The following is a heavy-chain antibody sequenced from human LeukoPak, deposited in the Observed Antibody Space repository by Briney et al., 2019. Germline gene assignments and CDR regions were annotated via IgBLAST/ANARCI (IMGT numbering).Heavy chain of an antibody. Sequence: SETLSLTCAVSGSSISSGGYSWSWIRQPPGKGLEWIGYIYHSGSNYYNPSLKSRVTISVDRSKNQFSLKLSSVTAADTAVYYCARAPAGNLIDYWGQGTLVTVSS. CDR3: ARAPAGNLIDY. CDR1: GSSISSGGYS. V-gene: IGHV4-30-2*01. D-gene: IGHD1-1*01. CDR2: IYHSGSN. J-gene: IGHJ4*02.